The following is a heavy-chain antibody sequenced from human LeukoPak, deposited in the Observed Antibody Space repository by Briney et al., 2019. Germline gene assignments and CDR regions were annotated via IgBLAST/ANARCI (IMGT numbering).Heavy chain of an antibody. Sequence: PSETLSLTCTVSGGSISSYYWNWIRQPPGKGLEWIGYIYYSGSTNYNPSLKSRVTISVDTSKNHFSLKLSSVTAADTAVYYCARMSSGYPYYFDYWGQGTLVTVSS. CDR3: ARMSSGYPYYFDY. J-gene: IGHJ4*02. V-gene: IGHV4-59*01. D-gene: IGHD3-22*01. CDR2: IYYSGST. CDR1: GGSISSYY.